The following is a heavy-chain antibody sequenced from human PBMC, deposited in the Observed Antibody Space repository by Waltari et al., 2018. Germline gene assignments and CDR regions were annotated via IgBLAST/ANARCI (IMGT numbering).Heavy chain of an antibody. J-gene: IGHJ3*02. V-gene: IGHV3-30-3*01. CDR2: ISYDGSNK. D-gene: IGHD6-19*01. Sequence: QVQLVECGGGVVQPGRSLRLSCAASGFTFSSYAMHWVRQAPGKGLEWVAVISYDGSNKYYADSVKGRFTISRDNSKNTLYLQMNSLRAEDTAVYYCARPVAGTSAFDIWGQGTMVTVSS. CDR1: GFTFSSYA. CDR3: ARPVAGTSAFDI.